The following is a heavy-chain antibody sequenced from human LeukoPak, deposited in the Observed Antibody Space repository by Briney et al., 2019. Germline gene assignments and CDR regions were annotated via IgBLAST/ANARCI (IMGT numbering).Heavy chain of an antibody. Sequence: SVKVSCKASGGTFSSYAISWVRQAPGQGLEWMGGIIPIFGTANYAQKFQGRVTITTDESTSTAYMELSSLRSEDTAVYYCARDRGIRDFWRGYYAYYFDYGGQGTLVTVS. CDR3: ARDRGIRDFWRGYYAYYFDY. CDR1: GGTFSSYA. J-gene: IGHJ4*02. D-gene: IGHD3-3*01. V-gene: IGHV1-69*05. CDR2: IIPIFGTA.